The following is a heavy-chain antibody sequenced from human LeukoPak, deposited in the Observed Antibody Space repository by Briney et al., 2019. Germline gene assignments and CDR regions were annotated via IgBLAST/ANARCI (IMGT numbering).Heavy chain of an antibody. J-gene: IGHJ6*03. CDR1: GGSISSYY. Sequence: SETLSLTCTVSGGSISSYYWSWIRQPPGKGLEWIGYIYYSGSTNYNPSLKSRVTISVDTSKNQFSLKLSSVTAADTAVYYCGCSSTSALRIYYYYYMDVWGKGTTVTVSS. CDR2: IYYSGST. CDR3: GCSSTSALRIYYYYYMDV. V-gene: IGHV4-59*12. D-gene: IGHD2-2*01.